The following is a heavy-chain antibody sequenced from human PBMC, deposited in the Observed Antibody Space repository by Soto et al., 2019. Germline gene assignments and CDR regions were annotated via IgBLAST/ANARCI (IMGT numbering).Heavy chain of an antibody. CDR1: GGSLSGDY. CDR2: INHSGIT. D-gene: IGHD3-9*01. J-gene: IGHJ5*02. Sequence: PETLSLTCAVYGGSLSGDYWNWIRQSPGKGLEWIGEINHSGITNYNPSLKSRATIFVDTSKKQFTLQLTSVTAADTAVYYCARGAFTERYFSPAGGAWFDPWGQGTLVTVSS. CDR3: ARGAFTERYFSPAGGAWFDP. V-gene: IGHV4-34*01.